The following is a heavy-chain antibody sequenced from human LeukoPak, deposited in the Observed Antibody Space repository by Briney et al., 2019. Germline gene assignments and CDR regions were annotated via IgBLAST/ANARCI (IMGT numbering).Heavy chain of an antibody. D-gene: IGHD1-1*01. J-gene: IGHJ6*03. Sequence: SVKVSCKGASRNYAFSWVRQAHGQGLEWMGGIIPVFGTANYAQKFQGRLSLTADEATGTAYMELGSLRSEDSAIYYCASGPPLTNDDTPEGYYHYYMDVWGKGTTVTISS. CDR2: IIPVFGTA. V-gene: IGHV1-69*01. CDR1: SRNYA. CDR3: ASGPPLTNDDTPEGYYHYYMDV.